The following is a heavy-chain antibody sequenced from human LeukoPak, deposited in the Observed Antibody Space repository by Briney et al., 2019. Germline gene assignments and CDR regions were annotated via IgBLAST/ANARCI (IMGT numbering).Heavy chain of an antibody. CDR3: ARRGLTGYLR. CDR2: INHSGST. V-gene: IGHV4-34*01. Sequence: PSETLSLTCAVYGGSFSGYYWSWIRQPPGKGLEWIGEINHSGSTNYNPSLKSRVTISVDTSKNQFSLKLSSVTAADTAVYYCARRGLTGYLRWGQGTLVTVSS. CDR1: GGSFSGYY. D-gene: IGHD3-9*01. J-gene: IGHJ4*02.